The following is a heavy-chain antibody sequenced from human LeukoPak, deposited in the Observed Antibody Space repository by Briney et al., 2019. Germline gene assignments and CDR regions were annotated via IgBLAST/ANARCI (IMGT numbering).Heavy chain of an antibody. CDR2: ITTGDGNT. J-gene: IGHJ4*02. CDR3: AKDHYDSIGGFDY. CDR1: GFTFSSYT. V-gene: IGHV3-23*01. Sequence: GGSLRLSCTASGFTFSSYTMTWVRQAPGKGLKWVSTITTGDGNTYYADSVKGRFTISRDNSKNTLYLQMNSLRAEDTAVYYCAKDHYDSIGGFDYWGQGTLVTVSS. D-gene: IGHD3-22*01.